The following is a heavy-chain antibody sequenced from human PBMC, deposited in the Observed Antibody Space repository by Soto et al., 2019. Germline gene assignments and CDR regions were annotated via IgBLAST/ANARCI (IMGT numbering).Heavy chain of an antibody. J-gene: IGHJ3*02. Sequence: SETLSLTCTVSGGSISSYYWSWIRQPPGKGLEWIGYIYYSGSTNYNPSLKSRVTISVDTSKNQFSLKLSSVTAADTAVYCCARGSGYNWNDVSPAFDIWGQGTMVT. D-gene: IGHD1-1*01. V-gene: IGHV4-59*01. CDR2: IYYSGST. CDR3: ARGSGYNWNDVSPAFDI. CDR1: GGSISSYY.